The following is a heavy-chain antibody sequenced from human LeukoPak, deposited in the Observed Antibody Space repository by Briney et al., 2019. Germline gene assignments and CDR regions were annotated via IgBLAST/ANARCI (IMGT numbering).Heavy chain of an antibody. CDR1: GYTFTACS. J-gene: IGHJ4*02. CDR2: ISPNSGAT. D-gene: IGHD3-10*01. V-gene: IGHV1-2*02. Sequence: ASVKVSCRASGYTFTACSLHWVRQAPGQGLEWVGWISPNSGATNYAQKFLGRVTVTRDTSINTAYMDLSRLTSDDTAMYYCAREISAIDSWGQGTLVTVSS. CDR3: AREISAIDS.